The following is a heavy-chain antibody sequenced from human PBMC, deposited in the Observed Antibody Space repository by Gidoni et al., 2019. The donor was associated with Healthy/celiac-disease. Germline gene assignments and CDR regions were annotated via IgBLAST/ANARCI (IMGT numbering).Heavy chain of an antibody. CDR3: AKDGRAYCGGDCYFDY. CDR1: GRTICRDA. V-gene: IGHV3-23*01. Sequence: EVQLLESGGGLVQPGGSLSRSCRRAGRTICRDAMNRVRQPPGKGLEWVSAIVGSGGSTYYADSVKGRFTISRDNSKNTLYLQMNSLRAEDTAVYYCAKDGRAYCGGDCYFDYWGQGTLVTVSS. D-gene: IGHD2-21*02. J-gene: IGHJ4*02. CDR2: IVGSGGST.